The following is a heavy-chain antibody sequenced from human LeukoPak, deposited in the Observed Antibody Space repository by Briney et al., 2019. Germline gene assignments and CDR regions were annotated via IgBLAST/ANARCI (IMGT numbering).Heavy chain of an antibody. CDR2: ISGSGGST. V-gene: IGHV3-23*01. J-gene: IGHJ4*02. Sequence: GGSLRLSCAASGFTFSSYGMSWVRQAPGKGLEWVSAISGSGGSTYYADSVKGRFTISRDNSKNTLYLQMNSLRAEDTAVYYCAKNGGYSYGLYYFDYWGQGTLVTVSS. D-gene: IGHD5-18*01. CDR1: GFTFSSYG. CDR3: AKNGGYSYGLYYFDY.